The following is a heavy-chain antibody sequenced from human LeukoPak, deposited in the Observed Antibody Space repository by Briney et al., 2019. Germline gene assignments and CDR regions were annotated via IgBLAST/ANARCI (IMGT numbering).Heavy chain of an antibody. V-gene: IGHV3-30*18. J-gene: IGHJ6*01. Sequence: PGRSLRLSCAASGFTFNTDGMHWVRQAPGKGVEWVAVISYDGRNKFYADSVKGRFTISRDNSENTLYLQMNSLIPEHTAVYYCAKGSAYGDYYYYCIYVWGQGTTVTVSS. D-gene: IGHD4-17*01. CDR3: AKGSAYGDYYYYCIYV. CDR2: ISYDGRNK. CDR1: GFTFNTDG.